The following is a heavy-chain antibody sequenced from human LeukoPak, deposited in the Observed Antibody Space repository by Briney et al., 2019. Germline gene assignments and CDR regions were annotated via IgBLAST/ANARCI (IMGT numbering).Heavy chain of an antibody. CDR1: GFSFSVFW. D-gene: IGHD2-21*01. Sequence: GGSLRLSCRDSGFSFSVFWMHWVRQVPGKGLVWVSRIRSDGTTTDYADSVKGRFTISRDNAKSTLYLQMSSLRVEDTAVYYCTREWRHMAFDHWGQGTLVTVSS. V-gene: IGHV3-74*01. CDR3: TREWRHMAFDH. CDR2: IRSDGTTT. J-gene: IGHJ4*02.